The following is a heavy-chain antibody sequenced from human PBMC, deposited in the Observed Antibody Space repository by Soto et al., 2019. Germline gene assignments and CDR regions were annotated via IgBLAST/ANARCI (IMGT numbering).Heavy chain of an antibody. CDR2: IYSGGGT. CDR3: ARDIACSSSSCQGDNFDI. D-gene: IGHD2-2*01. J-gene: IGHJ3*02. CDR1: GFSVTNNY. V-gene: IGHV3-53*01. Sequence: QLVASGGGLIQPGESLTLSCEASGFSVTNNYMYWVRQAPGKGLEWVSLIYSGGGTHYADFVNGRFIISRDNSTNTLHLQMDKLRAEDTAIYYCARDIACSSSSCQGDNFDIWGRGTLVTVSP.